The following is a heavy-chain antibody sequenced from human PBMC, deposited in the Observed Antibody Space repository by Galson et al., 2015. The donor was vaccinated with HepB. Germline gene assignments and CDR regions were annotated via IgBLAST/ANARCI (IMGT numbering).Heavy chain of an antibody. CDR2: ISYDGSNQ. J-gene: IGHJ3*02. CDR3: AKDEGLRFRPPQGASDI. V-gene: IGHV3-30*18. Sequence: SLRLSCAASGFTFSNYGMHWVRQAPGKGLEWVAVISYDGSNQYYADSVKGRFTISRDNSKNTLYLQMNSLRAEDTALYYCAKDEGLRFRPPQGASDIWGQGTMVTVSS. D-gene: IGHD5-12*01. CDR1: GFTFSNYG.